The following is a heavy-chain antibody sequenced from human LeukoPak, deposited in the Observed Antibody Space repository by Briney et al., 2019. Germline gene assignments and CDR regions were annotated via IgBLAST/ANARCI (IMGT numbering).Heavy chain of an antibody. V-gene: IGHV1-2*02. CDR3: ARELGYCSSTSCYYYFDY. CDR1: GYTFTFYY. J-gene: IGHJ4*02. D-gene: IGHD2-2*01. Sequence: GASVTVSCTASGYTFTFYYMHWVRQAPGQGREWMGWINPNSGGTNYAHKFQGRVTITRDTSISTAYMELSRLRSDDTAVYSCARELGYCSSTSCYYYFDYWGQGTLVTVSS. CDR2: INPNSGGT.